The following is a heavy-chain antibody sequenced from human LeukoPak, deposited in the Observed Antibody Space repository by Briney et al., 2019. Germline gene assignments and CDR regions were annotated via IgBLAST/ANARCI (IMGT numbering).Heavy chain of an antibody. CDR2: ISYDGSNK. J-gene: IGHJ4*02. V-gene: IGHV3-30*18. Sequence: GGSLRLSCAASGFTFSNHGMHWVRQAPGKGLEWVAVISYDGSNKYYADSVKGRFTISRDNSKNTLYLQMNSLRAEDTAVYYCAKEGLYYYDSSGYTEGYFDYWGQGTLVTVSS. CDR3: AKEGLYYYDSSGYTEGYFDY. D-gene: IGHD3-22*01. CDR1: GFTFSNHG.